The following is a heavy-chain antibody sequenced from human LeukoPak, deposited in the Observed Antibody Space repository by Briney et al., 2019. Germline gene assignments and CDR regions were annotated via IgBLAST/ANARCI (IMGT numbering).Heavy chain of an antibody. D-gene: IGHD3-10*01. J-gene: IGHJ6*02. CDR1: GGTFSSYA. Sequence: ASVKVSCKASGGTFSSYAISCVRQAPGQGLEWMGGIIPIFGTANYAQKFQGRVTITADEPTSTAYMELSSLRSEDTAVYYCATKYYYGSGSYSYGMDVWGQGTTVTVSS. CDR2: IIPIFGTA. V-gene: IGHV1-69*01. CDR3: ATKYYYGSGSYSYGMDV.